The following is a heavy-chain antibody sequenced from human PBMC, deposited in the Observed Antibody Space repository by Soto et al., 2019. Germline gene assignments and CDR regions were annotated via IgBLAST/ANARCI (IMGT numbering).Heavy chain of an antibody. CDR1: GGSISSGGYY. Sequence: QVQLQESGPGLVKPSQTLSLTCTVSGGSISSGGYYWSWIRQHPGKGLEWIGYIYYSGSTYYNPSLKSRVTIAVDTYKNQFSLKLSSVTAADTAVYYCARVVTSSAMFEYYYYYYMDVWGKGTTVTVSS. CDR3: ARVVTSSAMFEYYYYYYMDV. CDR2: IYYSGST. V-gene: IGHV4-31*03. D-gene: IGHD5-18*01. J-gene: IGHJ6*03.